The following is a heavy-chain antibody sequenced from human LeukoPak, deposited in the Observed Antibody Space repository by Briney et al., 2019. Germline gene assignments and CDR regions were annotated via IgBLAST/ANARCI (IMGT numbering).Heavy chain of an antibody. J-gene: IGHJ4*02. V-gene: IGHV3-64D*06. CDR3: VKDPYGGNSFMI. D-gene: IGHD4-23*01. Sequence: GGSLRLSCSASGFTFSSYAMHWVRQAPGKGLEYVLAISGNGGSTYYADSVKGRFTISRDNSKNTLYLQMSSLRAEDTAVYYCVKDPYGGNSFMIWGQGTLVTVSS. CDR1: GFTFSSYA. CDR2: ISGNGGST.